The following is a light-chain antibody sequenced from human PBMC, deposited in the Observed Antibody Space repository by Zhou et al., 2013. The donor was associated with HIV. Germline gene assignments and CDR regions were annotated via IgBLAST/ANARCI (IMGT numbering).Light chain of an antibody. J-gene: IGKJ4*01. CDR3: QQSYNPPLT. Sequence: DIQMTQSPSSLSASVGDSVTLTCRASQTIYTWLNWYQQRPGKAPKLLIYFGANLQRGVPSRFSGSGSGTHFTLTISNLQPEDFATYYCQQSYNPPLTFGGGTQVEI. CDR1: QTIYTW. CDR2: FGA. V-gene: IGKV1-39*01.